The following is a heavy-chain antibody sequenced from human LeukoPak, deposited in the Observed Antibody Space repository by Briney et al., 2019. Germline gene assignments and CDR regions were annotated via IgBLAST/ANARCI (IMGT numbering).Heavy chain of an antibody. CDR2: ISSSSSYI. J-gene: IGHJ4*02. V-gene: IGHV3-21*01. D-gene: IGHD3-22*01. CDR1: GFTFSIYS. CDR3: ARATIVVVIPDY. Sequence: GGSLRLSCAASGFTFSIYSMNWVRQAPGKGLEWVSSISSSSSYIYYADSVKGRFTISRDNAKNSLYLQMNSLRAEDTAVYYCARATIVVVIPDYWGQGTLVTVSS.